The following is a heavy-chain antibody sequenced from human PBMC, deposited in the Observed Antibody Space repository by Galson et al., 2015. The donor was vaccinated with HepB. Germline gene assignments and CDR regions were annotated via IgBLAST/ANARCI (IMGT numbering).Heavy chain of an antibody. D-gene: IGHD5-18*01. J-gene: IGHJ4*02. CDR1: GASISSSLYY. V-gene: IGHV4-39*07. CDR2: IYYTGNT. CDR3: ARAAGDSSTYANDY. Sequence: ETLSLTCTVSGASISSSLYYWVWIRQPPEKGLEWIGSIYYTGNTYYKSSLKSRVTISADMSKNQFSLKVNSVTAADTAVYYCARAAGDSSTYANDYWGQGTLVTVSS.